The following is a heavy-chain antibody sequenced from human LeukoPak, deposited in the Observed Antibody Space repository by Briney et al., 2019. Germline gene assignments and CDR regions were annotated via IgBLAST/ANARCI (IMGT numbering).Heavy chain of an antibody. D-gene: IGHD3-3*01. CDR2: IYYSGNT. CDR3: ARLWRGYSYYYFYYIDV. Sequence: SETLSLTCTVSGGSISSYYWSWIRQPPGKGLEWIGYIYYSGNTNYNPSLKSRVTISVDTSKNQFSLWLRSVTAADTAVYYCARLWRGYSYYYFYYIDVWGKGTTVIVSS. V-gene: IGHV4-59*01. J-gene: IGHJ6*03. CDR1: GGSISSYY.